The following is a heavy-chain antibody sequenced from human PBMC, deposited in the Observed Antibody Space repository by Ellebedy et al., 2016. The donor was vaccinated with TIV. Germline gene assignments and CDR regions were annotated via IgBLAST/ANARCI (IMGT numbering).Heavy chain of an antibody. D-gene: IGHD3-10*01. V-gene: IGHV4-39*01. CDR2: IYYSGST. J-gene: IGHJ2*01. Sequence: SETLSLXXTVSGGPIRSSSYYWGWIRQPPGKGLEWIANIYYSGSTYYNPSLKSRVTISVDTSKNQFSLKLSSLTAADTAVYHCARHLLRDYYGSGSPNYWYFDLWGRGTLVTVSS. CDR1: GGPIRSSSYY. CDR3: ARHLLRDYYGSGSPNYWYFDL.